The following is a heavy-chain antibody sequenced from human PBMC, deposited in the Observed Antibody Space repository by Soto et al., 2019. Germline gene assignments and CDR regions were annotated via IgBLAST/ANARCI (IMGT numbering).Heavy chain of an antibody. CDR2: LHHGGST. Sequence: SETLSLTCDVSRYSINNNNWWSWVHQPPGGGLEWIGELHHGGSTNYNPSLESRATFSVDISKNQFFLKLSSVTAADTAVYYCTKNSAYALDYWGQGTLVTVSS. CDR1: RYSINNNNW. V-gene: IGHV4-4*02. D-gene: IGHD5-12*01. J-gene: IGHJ4*02. CDR3: TKNSAYALDY.